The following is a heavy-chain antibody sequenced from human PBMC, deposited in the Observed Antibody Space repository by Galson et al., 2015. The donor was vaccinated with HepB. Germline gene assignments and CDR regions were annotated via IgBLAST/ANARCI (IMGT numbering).Heavy chain of an antibody. CDR3: ARIRYGEYFQH. CDR1: GFTFSSYW. J-gene: IGHJ1*01. CDR2: IKQDGSEK. Sequence: SLRLSCAASGFTFSSYWVSWVRQAPGKGLEWVANIKQDGSEKYYVDSVEGRFTISRDNAKNSLYLQMNSLRAEDTAVYYCARIRYGEYFQHWGQGTLVTVSS. V-gene: IGHV3-7*03. D-gene: IGHD1-14*01.